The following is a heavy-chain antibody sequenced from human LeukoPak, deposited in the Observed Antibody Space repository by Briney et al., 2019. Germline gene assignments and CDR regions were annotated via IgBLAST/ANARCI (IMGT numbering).Heavy chain of an antibody. D-gene: IGHD3-9*01. V-gene: IGHV3-9*01. CDR2: ISWNSGSI. Sequence: PGRSLRLSCAASGFTFDDYAMHWGGQAPGKGLEWVSGISWNSGSIGYADFVKGRFTISRDNAKNSLYLQMNSLRAEDTALYYCAKGGFDDILTGYYNPPDYWGQGTLVTVSS. CDR1: GFTFDDYA. J-gene: IGHJ4*02. CDR3: AKGGFDDILTGYYNPPDY.